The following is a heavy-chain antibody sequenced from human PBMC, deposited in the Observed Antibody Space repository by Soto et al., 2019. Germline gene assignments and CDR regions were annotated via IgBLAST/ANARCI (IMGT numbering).Heavy chain of an antibody. CDR3: AKVGSFYAPRSPCES. J-gene: IGHJ5*02. Sequence: GGSLRLYCAASGFTFSKYAMNCVRPAPGKGLDWVSGISGSGGFTYYTDSVKGRFTISRDNSKNTLFLLMDTLRDEHTAIYYCAKVGSFYAPRSPCESCGRGTMVTVSS. CDR2: ISGSGGFT. V-gene: IGHV3-23*01. CDR1: GFTFSKYA. D-gene: IGHD1-26*01.